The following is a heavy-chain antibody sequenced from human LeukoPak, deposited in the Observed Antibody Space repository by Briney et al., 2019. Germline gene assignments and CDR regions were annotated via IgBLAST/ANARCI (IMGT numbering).Heavy chain of an antibody. CDR2: ISSSSSTI. V-gene: IGHV3-48*01. J-gene: IGHJ4*02. CDR1: GFTFSSYS. Sequence: GGSLRLSCAASGFTFSSYSMNWVRQAPGKGLEWVSYISSSSSTIYYADSVKGRFTISRDNAKNSLYLQMNSLRAEDTAVYYCARVGGGNFIGYWGQGTLVTVSS. D-gene: IGHD4-23*01. CDR3: ARVGGGNFIGY.